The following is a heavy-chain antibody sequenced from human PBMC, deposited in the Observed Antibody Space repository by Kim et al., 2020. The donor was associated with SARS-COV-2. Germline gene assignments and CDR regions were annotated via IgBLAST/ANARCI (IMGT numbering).Heavy chain of an antibody. V-gene: IGHV3-23*01. J-gene: IGHJ4*02. Sequence: DSVKGRFTISRAHSKNTLYLQMNSLRAEDTAVYYCAKGGRIAARPDGFDYWGQGTLVTVSS. CDR3: AKGGRIAARPDGFDY. D-gene: IGHD6-6*01.